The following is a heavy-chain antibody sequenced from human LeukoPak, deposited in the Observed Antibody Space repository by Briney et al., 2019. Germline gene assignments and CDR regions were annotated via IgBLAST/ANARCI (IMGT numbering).Heavy chain of an antibody. V-gene: IGHV4-39*01. Sequence: SETLSLTCTVSGGSTSSSSYYWGWIRQPPGKGLEWIGSIYYSGSTYYNPSLKSRVTISVDTSKNQFSLKLSSVTAADTAVYYCARHQYSGTYYFDYWSQGTLVTVSS. CDR3: ARHQYSGTYYFDY. CDR1: GGSTSSSSYY. CDR2: IYYSGST. J-gene: IGHJ4*02. D-gene: IGHD1-26*01.